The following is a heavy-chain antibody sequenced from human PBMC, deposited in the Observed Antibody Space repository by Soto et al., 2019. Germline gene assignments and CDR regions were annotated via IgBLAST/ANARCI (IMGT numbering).Heavy chain of an antibody. CDR1: GYSFTNND. Sequence: ASVKVSCKASGYSFTNNDVSWVRQATGQGLEWMGWMNPGSGDTGYAQKFQGRVTMTRDISIATAYMELGSLRSDDTAIYYCARMATFGSLNWFDPWGQGTLVTVAS. J-gene: IGHJ5*02. V-gene: IGHV1-8*01. CDR3: ARMATFGSLNWFDP. CDR2: MNPGSGDT. D-gene: IGHD3-16*01.